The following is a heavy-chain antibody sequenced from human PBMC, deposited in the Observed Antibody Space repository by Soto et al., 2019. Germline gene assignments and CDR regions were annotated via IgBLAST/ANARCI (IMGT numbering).Heavy chain of an antibody. CDR3: ARDHKWDGMDV. Sequence: SETLSLTCSVSGGSFSSDSFIWSWVRQFPGKGMEWIGYSNYSGTTYYNPSLRSRITMSVDTSKNQFSLNLSSVTAADTAVYYCARDHKWDGMDVWGQGTTVTVSS. V-gene: IGHV4-31*03. D-gene: IGHD1-26*01. CDR1: GGSFSSDSFI. J-gene: IGHJ6*02. CDR2: SNYSGTT.